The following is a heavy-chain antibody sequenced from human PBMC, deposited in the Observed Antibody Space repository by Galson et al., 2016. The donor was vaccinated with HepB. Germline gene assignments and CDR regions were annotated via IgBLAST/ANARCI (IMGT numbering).Heavy chain of an antibody. J-gene: IGHJ5*02. CDR2: ISYDGSNE. CDR1: EFTFRTYA. Sequence: SLRLSCAASEFTFRTYAMHWVRQAPGKGLEWVAVISYDGSNEDYVDSVKGRFSISRDNSRRTLYLQMNSLRVEDTAVYYCARDRLGWLDLWGQGTLVTVCS. V-gene: IGHV3-30*03. CDR3: ARDRLGWLDL. D-gene: IGHD3-16*01.